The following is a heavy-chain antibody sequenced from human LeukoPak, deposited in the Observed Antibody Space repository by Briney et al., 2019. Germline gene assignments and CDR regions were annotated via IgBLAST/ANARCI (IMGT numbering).Heavy chain of an antibody. J-gene: IGHJ6*03. CDR1: GGSISSGSFY. CDR2: VYSSGST. Sequence: SSETLSLTXSVSGGSISSGSFYWSRIRQPAGKGLQWIGRVYSSGSTSYNPSLKSRVTISVDTSKNQFSLKLTSVTAADTAVYYCAGNSGSYPDYYFHYYLDVWGKGTTVTVSS. D-gene: IGHD1-26*01. V-gene: IGHV4-61*02. CDR3: AGNSGSYPDYYFHYYLDV.